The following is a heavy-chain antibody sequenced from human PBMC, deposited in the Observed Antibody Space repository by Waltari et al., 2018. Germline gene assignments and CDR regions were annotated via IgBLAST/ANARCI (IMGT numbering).Heavy chain of an antibody. D-gene: IGHD4-4*01. CDR1: GGSISSYY. Sequence: QVQLQESGPGLVKPSETLSLTCTVSGGSISSYYWSWIRQPPGKGLEWIGYIYYSGSTNYNPSLKSRVTISVDTSKNQFSLKLSSVTAADTAVYYCARDDYSNYHSMDVWGQGTTVTVSS. J-gene: IGHJ6*02. CDR3: ARDDYSNYHSMDV. V-gene: IGHV4-59*01. CDR2: IYYSGST.